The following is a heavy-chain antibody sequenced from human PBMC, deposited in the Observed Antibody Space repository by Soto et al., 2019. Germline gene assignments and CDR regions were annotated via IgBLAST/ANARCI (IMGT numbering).Heavy chain of an antibody. V-gene: IGHV2-5*02. CDR2: IYWDDDE. J-gene: IGHJ4*02. D-gene: IGHD3-22*01. Sequence: QITLKESAPTLVKPTQTLTLTCTFSGFSLGTTGVGVGWIRQPPGKALEWLALIYWDDDERYSPSLKNRLTITKDTSKNQVVLTMANMDPVDTATYYSARKYYYDNSGYFHFDYCGQGTLVTVSS. CDR1: GFSLGTTGVG. CDR3: ARKYYYDNSGYFHFDY.